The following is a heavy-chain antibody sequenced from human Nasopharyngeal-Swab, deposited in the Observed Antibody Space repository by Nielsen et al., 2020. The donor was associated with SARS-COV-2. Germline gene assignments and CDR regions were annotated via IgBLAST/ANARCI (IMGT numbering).Heavy chain of an antibody. Sequence: GESLKISCAASGFTFITYAMSWVRQAPGKRLQWVSAISGSGGSTYYADSVKGRFTISRDNSKNTLYLQMNSLRPEDTAVYYCAKDDGYDSSGYYLWALYYYYGMDVWGQGTTVTVSS. D-gene: IGHD3-22*01. CDR3: AKDDGYDSSGYYLWALYYYYGMDV. V-gene: IGHV3-23*01. J-gene: IGHJ6*02. CDR1: GFTFITYA. CDR2: ISGSGGST.